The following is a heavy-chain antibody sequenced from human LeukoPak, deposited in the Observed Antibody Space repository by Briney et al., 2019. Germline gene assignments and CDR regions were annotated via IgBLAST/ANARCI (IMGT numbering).Heavy chain of an antibody. D-gene: IGHD3-10*01. Sequence: ASETLSLTCTVSGGSVSSGSYYWSWIRQPPGKGLEWIGYIYYSGSTNYNPSLKSRVTISVDTSKNQFSLKLSSVTAADTAVYYCARDNYYGSGSYPYWGQGTLVTVSP. V-gene: IGHV4-61*01. CDR3: ARDNYYGSGSYPY. J-gene: IGHJ4*02. CDR2: IYYSGST. CDR1: GGSVSSGSYY.